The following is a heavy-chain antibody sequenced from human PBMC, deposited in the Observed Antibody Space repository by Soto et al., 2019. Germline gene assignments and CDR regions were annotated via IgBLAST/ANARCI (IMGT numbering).Heavy chain of an antibody. V-gene: IGHV3-48*01. CDR3: ARAKQYCSTTNCYYYFYMDV. CDR2: ISGISSTI. J-gene: IGHJ6*03. Sequence: GGSLRLSCAASGFTLSSFSMNWVRQAPGEGLEWVSYISGISSTIYCAESVKGRFTISRDTAQNSLYLQMNSLRAEDTAVYFCARAKQYCSTTNCYYYFYMDVWGEGTTVTVSS. D-gene: IGHD2-2*01. CDR1: GFTLSSFS.